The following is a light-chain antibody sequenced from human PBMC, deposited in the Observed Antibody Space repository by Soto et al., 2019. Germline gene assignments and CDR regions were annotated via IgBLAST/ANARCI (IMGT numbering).Light chain of an antibody. V-gene: IGKV3-20*01. CDR3: QQYDNSPIT. CDR2: GAA. CDR1: QSVRGSY. J-gene: IGKJ5*01. Sequence: MLLTQSPGTVSLSPWEIATLSGRASQSVRGSYLAWYQQKPGQSPRLLIFGAASRATGIPDRFSGRGSGTDFTLTISRLEPEDFAVYYCQQYDNSPITFGQGTRLEIK.